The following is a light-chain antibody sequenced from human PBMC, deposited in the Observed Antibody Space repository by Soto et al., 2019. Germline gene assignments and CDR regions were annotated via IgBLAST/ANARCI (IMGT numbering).Light chain of an antibody. J-gene: IGLJ1*01. CDR1: SSDVGGYNY. V-gene: IGLV2-14*01. CDR2: DVS. CDR3: CSYTTSNTRQIV. Sequence: LTQPASVSRSPLRSITISCTGTSSDVGGYNYVSWYQQHPGKAPKFMIYDVSNRPSGVSNRFSGSKSGNTASLTISGLQAEEEADYYCCSYTTSNTRQIVFGTGTKVTVL.